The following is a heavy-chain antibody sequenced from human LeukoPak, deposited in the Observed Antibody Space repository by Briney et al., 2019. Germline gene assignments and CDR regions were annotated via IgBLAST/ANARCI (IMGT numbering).Heavy chain of an antibody. CDR3: AKGYYDILTDWGYFDY. CDR2: ISSGSSHI. V-gene: IGHV3-21*04. CDR1: GFSLSTFW. Sequence: GGSLRLSCAASGFSLSTFWMHWVRHAPGKGLEWVSSISSGSSHIFYEDSVKGRFTISRDNAKNTLYLQMNSLRAEDMALYYCAKGYYDILTDWGYFDYWGQGSLVTVSS. D-gene: IGHD3-9*01. J-gene: IGHJ4*02.